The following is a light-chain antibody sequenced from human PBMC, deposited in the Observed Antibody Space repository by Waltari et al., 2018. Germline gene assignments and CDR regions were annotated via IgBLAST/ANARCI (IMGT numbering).Light chain of an antibody. CDR1: SSDVGAYTF. Sequence: QSALAQPAPVSGSPGQSTTLSCTGTSSDVGAYTFFSWYQHHPGKAPKLIIYDVSRWPSGVSNRLSGSKSDNTASLTISGLQAEDEADYYCSSYTTISTTLFGGGTKVTVL. CDR3: SSYTTISTTL. J-gene: IGLJ2*01. CDR2: DVS. V-gene: IGLV2-14*01.